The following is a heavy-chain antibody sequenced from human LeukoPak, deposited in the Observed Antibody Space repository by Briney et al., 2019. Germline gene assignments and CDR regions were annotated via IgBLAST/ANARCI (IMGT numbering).Heavy chain of an antibody. CDR2: IIPIFGTA. J-gene: IGHJ4*02. D-gene: IGHD3-22*01. Sequence: SVKVSCKASGGTFCSYAISWVRQAPGQGLEWMGGIIPIFGTANYAQKFQGRVTITADESTSTAYMELSSLRSEYTAVYYCARSAYYNDSSGYTFDYWGQGTLVTVSS. V-gene: IGHV1-69*01. CDR1: GGTFCSYA. CDR3: ARSAYYNDSSGYTFDY.